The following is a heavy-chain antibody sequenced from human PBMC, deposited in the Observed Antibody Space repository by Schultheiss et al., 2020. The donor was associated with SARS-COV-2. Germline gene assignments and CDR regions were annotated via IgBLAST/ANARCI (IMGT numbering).Heavy chain of an antibody. CDR1: GGSFSGYY. D-gene: IGHD5-18*01. J-gene: IGHJ4*02. V-gene: IGHV4-59*01. CDR2: IYYSGST. Sequence: SETLSLTCAVYGGSFSGYYWSWIRQPAGKGLEWIGYIYYSGSTNYNPSLKSRLTITVDTSKNQFSLKLSSVTAADTAVYYCARSGKSYGSFDYWGQGTLVTGSS. CDR3: ARSGKSYGSFDY.